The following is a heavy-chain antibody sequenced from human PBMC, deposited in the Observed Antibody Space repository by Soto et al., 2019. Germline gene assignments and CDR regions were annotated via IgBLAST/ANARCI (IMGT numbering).Heavy chain of an antibody. CDR1: GFTVSSNY. D-gene: IGHD5-18*01. J-gene: IGHJ6*02. CDR2: IYSGGNT. V-gene: IGHV3-53*01. CDR3: VRDSTWIPYYYYGMDV. Sequence: EVQLVESGGGLIQPGGSLRLSCAASGFTVSSNYMSWVRQAPGKGLEWVSVIYSGGNTHYADSVKGRFTISRDNSKNTLYLQMNSLRAEDTAVYYCVRDSTWIPYYYYGMDVWGQGTTVTVSS.